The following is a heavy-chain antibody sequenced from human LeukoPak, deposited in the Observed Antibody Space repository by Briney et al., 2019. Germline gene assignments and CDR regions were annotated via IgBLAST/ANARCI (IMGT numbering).Heavy chain of an antibody. V-gene: IGHV3-74*01. D-gene: IGHD1-26*01. CDR2: IKGDGTHT. CDR3: VRDWDHFDFDS. CDR1: GFTFRNYW. J-gene: IGHJ5*01. Sequence: GGSLRLSCAASGFTFRNYWMHWVRQAPGKGLVWVSRIKGDGTHTIYADSVKGRFSISRDNAKSALYLQMRSLRADDTAVYYCVRDWDHFDFDSWGQGTLVTVSS.